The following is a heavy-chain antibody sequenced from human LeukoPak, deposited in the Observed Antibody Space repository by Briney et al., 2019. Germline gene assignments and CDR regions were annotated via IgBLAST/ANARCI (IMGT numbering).Heavy chain of an antibody. CDR2: INPNSGGT. CDR3: ARCIAAAGTYYYYYMDV. Sequence: GASVTVSRKASGYTFTGYYMHWVRPAPGQGLEWMGWINPNSGGTNYAQKFQGRVTMTTDTSISTAYMELSRLRSDDTAVYYCARCIAAAGTYYYYYMDVWGKGTTVTVSS. D-gene: IGHD6-13*01. CDR1: GYTFTGYY. J-gene: IGHJ6*03. V-gene: IGHV1-2*02.